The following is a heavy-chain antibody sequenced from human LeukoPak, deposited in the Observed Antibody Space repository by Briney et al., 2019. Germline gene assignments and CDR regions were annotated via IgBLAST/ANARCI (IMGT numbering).Heavy chain of an antibody. CDR1: GGSISSSNW. D-gene: IGHD6-19*01. CDR2: IYHSGST. Sequence: TSETLSLTCAVSGGSISSSNWWSWVRPPPGKGLEWIGEIYHSGSTNYNPSLKSRVTISVDKSKNQFSLKLSSVTAADTAVYYCARDTSGWAPFDYWGQGTLVTVSS. CDR3: ARDTSGWAPFDY. V-gene: IGHV4-4*02. J-gene: IGHJ4*02.